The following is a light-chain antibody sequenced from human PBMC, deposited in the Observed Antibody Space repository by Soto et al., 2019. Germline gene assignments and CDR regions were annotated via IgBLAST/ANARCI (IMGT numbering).Light chain of an antibody. J-gene: IGLJ2*01. CDR3: CSYAGSSTLV. Sequence: QSVLTQPASVSGSPGRSITISCTGTSSDVGSYNLVSWYQQHPGKAPKLMIYEDSKRPSGVSNRFSGSKSGNTASLTISGLQAEDEADYYCCSYAGSSTLVFGGGTKLTVL. CDR1: SSDVGSYNL. CDR2: EDS. V-gene: IGLV2-23*01.